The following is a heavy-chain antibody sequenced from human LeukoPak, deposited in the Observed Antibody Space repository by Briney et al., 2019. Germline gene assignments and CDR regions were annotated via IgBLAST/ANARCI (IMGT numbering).Heavy chain of an antibody. CDR2: IRSKANSYAT. Sequence: GGSLRLSCAASGFTFSGSAMHWVRQASGKGLEWVGRIRSKANSYATAYAASVKGRFTISRDDSKNTAYLQMNSLKTEDTAVYYCTRAYCSGGSCYYYGMDVWGKGTTVTVSS. CDR3: TRAYCSGGSCYYYGMDV. D-gene: IGHD2-15*01. CDR1: GFTFSGSA. V-gene: IGHV3-73*01. J-gene: IGHJ6*04.